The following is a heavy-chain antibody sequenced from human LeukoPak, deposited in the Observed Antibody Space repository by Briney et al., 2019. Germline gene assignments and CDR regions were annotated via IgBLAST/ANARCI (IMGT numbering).Heavy chain of an antibody. V-gene: IGHV1-18*01. J-gene: IGHJ6*02. Sequence: ASVKVSCKASGYTFTSYGISWVRQAPGQGLEWMGWISANNGDTDYPPKLQDRVTMTTDTYTSTAYMELRSLRSDDTAMYYCARDRPKDIVVAPAAIEDYYYYYGMDVWGQGTTVTVSS. CDR1: GYTFTSYG. D-gene: IGHD2-2*02. CDR3: ARDRPKDIVVAPAAIEDYYYYYGMDV. CDR2: ISANNGDT.